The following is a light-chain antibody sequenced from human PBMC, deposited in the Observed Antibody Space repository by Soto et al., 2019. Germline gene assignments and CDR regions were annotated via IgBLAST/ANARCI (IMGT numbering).Light chain of an antibody. J-gene: IGKJ1*01. CDR2: RAS. CDR3: QKYGSSSTT. CDR1: QRFSSSY. V-gene: IGKV3-20*01. Sequence: EIGWTKSPGTLPLSPGERATLSCRASQRFSSSYLAWYHQKPGQAPRLLIYRASSKATGIPDRFSGSGSGKDFPLSISILGHEDIAVYYCQKYGSSSTTFGQGNKVDIK.